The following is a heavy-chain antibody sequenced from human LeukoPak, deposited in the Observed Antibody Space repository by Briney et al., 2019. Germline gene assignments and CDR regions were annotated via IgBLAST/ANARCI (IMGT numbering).Heavy chain of an antibody. Sequence: EASVKVSCKASGGTFSSYAISWVRQAPGQGLEWMGRIIPILGMANYAQKFQGRVTITADKSTSTAYMELSSLRSEDTAVYYCASGTASYSSGWYFNYWGQGTLVTVSS. J-gene: IGHJ4*02. CDR2: IIPILGMA. CDR1: GGTFSSYA. D-gene: IGHD6-19*01. CDR3: ASGTASYSSGWYFNY. V-gene: IGHV1-69*04.